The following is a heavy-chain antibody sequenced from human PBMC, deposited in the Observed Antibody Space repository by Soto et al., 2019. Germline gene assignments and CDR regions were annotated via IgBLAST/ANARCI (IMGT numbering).Heavy chain of an antibody. CDR3: ATLGVGLVPAAMTYFDS. Sequence: EVQLLESGGGLVQPGGSLRISCAVSGITFSTHAMSWVRQPPGKGLEWVSAISSSGAGTYYADSVKGRFTISRDNSKNTLWLQMYSLRAADTAVYYSATLGVGLVPAAMTYFDSWGEGPLVDFSS. CDR2: ISSSGAGT. CDR1: GITFSTHA. J-gene: IGHJ4*02. D-gene: IGHD2-2*01. V-gene: IGHV3-23*01.